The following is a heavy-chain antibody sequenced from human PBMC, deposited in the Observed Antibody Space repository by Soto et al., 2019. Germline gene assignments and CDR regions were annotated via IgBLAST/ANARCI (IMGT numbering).Heavy chain of an antibody. CDR1: GFVSNDYD. D-gene: IGHD2-21*01. V-gene: IGHV3-30*03. J-gene: IGHJ5*02. CDR3: SRGIKGGLDA. CDR2: ISYDGRNK. Sequence: QVQLAESGGGLVQPGRSLRLSCATSGFVSNDYDIHWVRQAPGKGLAWLASISYDGRNKYYADSVKGRFTISRDNSKNTLSLQINSLGAEHTAVYYCSRGIKGGLDAWGPGTLVTVSS.